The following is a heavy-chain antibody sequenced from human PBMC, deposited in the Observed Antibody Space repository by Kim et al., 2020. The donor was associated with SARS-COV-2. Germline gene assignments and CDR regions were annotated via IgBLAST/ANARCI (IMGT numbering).Heavy chain of an antibody. V-gene: IGHV4-4*02. D-gene: IGHD6-13*01. CDR1: GGSISSSNW. CDR3: ARVGSGRQQLVD. CDR2: IYHRGST. J-gene: IGHJ4*02. Sequence: SETLSLTCAVSGGSISSSNWWSWVRQPPGKGLEWIGEIYHRGSTNYNPSLKSRVTISVDKSKNQFSLKLSSVTAADTAVYYCARVGSGRQQLVDWGQGTLVTVSS.